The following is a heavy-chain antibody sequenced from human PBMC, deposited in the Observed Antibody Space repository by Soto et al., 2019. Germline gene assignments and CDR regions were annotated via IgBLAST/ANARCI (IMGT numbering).Heavy chain of an antibody. Sequence: SVKVSCKASGGSFSSYTISWVRQAPGQGLEWMGRIIPILGIANYAQKFQGRVTITADKSTSTAYVELSRLRSEDTAVYYCGRFNFVVEPAARYTFYVSAWVKGSPDL. CDR2: IIPILGIA. D-gene: IGHD2-2*01. V-gene: IGHV1-69*02. CDR1: GGSFSSYT. CDR3: GRFNFVVEPAARYTFYVSAWVKGSPDL. J-gene: IGHJ2*01.